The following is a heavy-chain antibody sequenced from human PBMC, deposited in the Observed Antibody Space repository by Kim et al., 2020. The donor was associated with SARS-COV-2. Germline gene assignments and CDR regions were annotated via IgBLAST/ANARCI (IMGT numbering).Heavy chain of an antibody. D-gene: IGHD6-13*01. J-gene: IGHJ4*02. CDR1: GGSFSGYY. CDR2: VSHRGNT. Sequence: ETLSLTCGVYGGSFSGYYWSWFRQSPGKGLEGFGEVSHRGNTNYNPALKSRVTISVDTSRNPFSLKLNSVTAADTAIYYCAREIAAARGAFDYWGQGTLVTVSS. V-gene: IGHV4-34*01. CDR3: AREIAAARGAFDY.